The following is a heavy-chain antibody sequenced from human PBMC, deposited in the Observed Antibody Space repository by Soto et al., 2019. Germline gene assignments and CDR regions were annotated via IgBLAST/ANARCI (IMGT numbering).Heavy chain of an antibody. J-gene: IGHJ3*02. CDR3: TGQEWPAGPGDAFDI. D-gene: IGHD3-3*01. Sequence: GGSLRLSCAASGFTFSNAWMNWVRQAPGKGLEWVGRIKSKTDGGTTDYAAPVKGRFTISRDDSKNTLYLQMNSLKTEDTAVYYCTGQEWPAGPGDAFDIWGQGTMVTVSS. CDR1: GFTFSNAW. CDR2: IKSKTDGGTT. V-gene: IGHV3-15*07.